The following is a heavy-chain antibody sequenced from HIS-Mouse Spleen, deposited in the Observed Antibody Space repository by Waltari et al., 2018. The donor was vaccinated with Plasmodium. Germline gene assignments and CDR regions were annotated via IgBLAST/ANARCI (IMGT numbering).Heavy chain of an antibody. CDR3: AKAQGVINFDY. Sequence: QVQLVESGGGVVQPGRSLRLSCAAAGFPFSSYGMHWVRQATGKGLGWVAVISYDGSNKYYADSLKGRFTISRDNSKNTLYLQMNSLRAEDTAVYYCAKAQGVINFDYWGQGTLVTVSS. CDR1: GFPFSSYG. D-gene: IGHD3-16*01. J-gene: IGHJ4*02. V-gene: IGHV3-30*18. CDR2: ISYDGSNK.